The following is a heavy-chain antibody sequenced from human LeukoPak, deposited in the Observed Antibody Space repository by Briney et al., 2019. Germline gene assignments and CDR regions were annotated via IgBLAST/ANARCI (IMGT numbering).Heavy chain of an antibody. J-gene: IGHJ4*02. CDR3: AKGRSTGKSFDY. CDR2: ISSSSSTI. V-gene: IGHV3-48*01. Sequence: GGSLRLSCAASGFTFSTDWMNWVRQAPGKGLEWVSYISSSSSTIYYADSVKGRFTISRDNAKNSLYLQMNSLRSEDTAVYFCAKGRSTGKSFDYWGQGTLVTVSS. CDR1: GFTFSTDW. D-gene: IGHD3-10*01.